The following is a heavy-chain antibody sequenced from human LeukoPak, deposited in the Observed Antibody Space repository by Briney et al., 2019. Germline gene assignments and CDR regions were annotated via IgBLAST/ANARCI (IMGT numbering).Heavy chain of an antibody. D-gene: IGHD6-19*01. V-gene: IGHV4-34*01. CDR3: AGSGYFGYSSGWHSENWFDP. Sequence: IXQPPGXGLEWIGEINHSGSTNYNPSLKSRVTISVDTSKNQFSLKLSSVTAADTAVYYCAGSGYFGYSSGWHSENWFDPWGQGTLVTVSS. J-gene: IGHJ5*02. CDR2: INHSGST.